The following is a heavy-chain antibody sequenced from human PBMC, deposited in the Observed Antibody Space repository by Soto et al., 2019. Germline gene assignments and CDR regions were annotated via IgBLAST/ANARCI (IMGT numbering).Heavy chain of an antibody. CDR2: IRSKRYGGTT. J-gene: IGHJ4*02. CDR3: ARGPRHCSGGSCYSIDY. CDR1: GFTFGDHG. Sequence: SLRLSCTASGFTFGDHGLSWVRQAPGRGLEWVGFIRSKRYGGTTEFAASVKGRFSISRDDSNTIACLQMNRLQSEDTAVYYCARGPRHCSGGSCYSIDYWGRGTLVTVSS. D-gene: IGHD2-15*01. V-gene: IGHV3-49*04.